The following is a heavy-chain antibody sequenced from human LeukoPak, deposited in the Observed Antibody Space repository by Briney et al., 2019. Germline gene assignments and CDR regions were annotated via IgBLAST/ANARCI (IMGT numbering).Heavy chain of an antibody. J-gene: IGHJ6*03. D-gene: IGHD5-12*01. CDR2: ISYDGSNK. CDR1: GFTFSTYG. Sequence: GGSLRLSCAASGFTFSTYGMHWVRQAPGKGLEWVAVISYDGSNKYYADSVKGRFTISRDNAKNSLYLQMNSLRAEDTAVYYCARSRSDSGYDWGYYYYYYMDVWGKGTTVTVSS. V-gene: IGHV3-30*03. CDR3: ARSRSDSGYDWGYYYYYYMDV.